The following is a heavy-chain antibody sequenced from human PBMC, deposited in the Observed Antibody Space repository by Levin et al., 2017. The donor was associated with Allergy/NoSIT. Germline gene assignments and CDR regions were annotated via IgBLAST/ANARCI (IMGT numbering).Heavy chain of an antibody. CDR3: TRDETPDCSSTSCYIGGYPNRNYYYYYGMDV. CDR2: IRSKAYGGTT. CDR1: GFTFGDYA. Sequence: PGGSLRLSCTASGFTFGDYAMSWVRQAPGKGLEWVGFIRSKAYGGTTEYAASVKGRFTISRDDSKSIAYLQMNSLKTEDTAVYYCTRDETPDCSSTSCYIGGYPNRNYYYYYGMDVWGQGTTVTVSS. J-gene: IGHJ6*02. D-gene: IGHD2-2*02. V-gene: IGHV3-49*04.